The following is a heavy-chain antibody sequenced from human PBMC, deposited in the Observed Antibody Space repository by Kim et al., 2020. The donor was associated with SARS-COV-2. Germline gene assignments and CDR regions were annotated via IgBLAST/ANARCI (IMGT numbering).Heavy chain of an antibody. CDR2: IYHSGST. J-gene: IGHJ5*02. Sequence: SETLSLTCAVSGGSISSSNWWSWVRQPPGKGLEWIGEIYHSGSTNYNPSLKSRVTISVDKSKNQFSLKLSSVTAADTAVYYCARVAPIVVVPAAAYNWFDPWGQGTLVTVSS. CDR1: GGSISSSNW. D-gene: IGHD2-2*01. V-gene: IGHV4-4*02. CDR3: ARVAPIVVVPAAAYNWFDP.